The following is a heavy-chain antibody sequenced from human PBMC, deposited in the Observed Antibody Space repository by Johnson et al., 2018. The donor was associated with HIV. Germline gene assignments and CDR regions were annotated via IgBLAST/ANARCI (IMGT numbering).Heavy chain of an antibody. Sequence: QVQLVESGGGVVQPGRSLRLSCAASGFTISSYAIHWVRQAPGKGLEWVAVISYDGSNKYYGDSVKGRFTISRDNAKNSLYLQMNSLRAEDTALYYCARVGIAARFGAFDIWGQGTMVTVSS. V-gene: IGHV3-30*03. CDR2: ISYDGSNK. J-gene: IGHJ3*02. CDR1: GFTISSYA. D-gene: IGHD6-6*01. CDR3: ARVGIAARFGAFDI.